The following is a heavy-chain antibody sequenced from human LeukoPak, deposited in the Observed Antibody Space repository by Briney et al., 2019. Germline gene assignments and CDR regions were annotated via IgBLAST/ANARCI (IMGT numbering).Heavy chain of an antibody. V-gene: IGHV1-46*01. D-gene: IGHD5-24*01. CDR2: INSSGGIT. J-gene: IGHJ4*02. CDR1: GYTFTNYY. CDR3: ARASATSNYLIVY. Sequence: ASVKVSCKASGYTFTNYYMHWVRQAPGQGLEWMGIINSSGGITSYVQKFQGRVTVTRDTSTSTVYMELSSLRSEDTAVYYCARASATSNYLIVYWGQGTLVTVSS.